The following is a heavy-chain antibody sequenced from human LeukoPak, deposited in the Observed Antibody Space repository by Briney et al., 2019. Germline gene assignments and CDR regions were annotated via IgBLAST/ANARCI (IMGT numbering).Heavy chain of an antibody. D-gene: IGHD3-10*01. CDR2: VSYDGSNR. CDR3: VRDRLYYGSGSYIFDY. CDR1: GFTFSSYA. V-gene: IGHV3-30-3*01. J-gene: IGHJ4*02. Sequence: PGGSLRLSCAASGFTFSSYAMHWVRQAPGKGLEWVTVVSYDGSNRYYADSVKGRFSISRDNSKSTLYLQMNSLRPEDTAVYYCVRDRLYYGSGSYIFDYWGQGTLVTVSS.